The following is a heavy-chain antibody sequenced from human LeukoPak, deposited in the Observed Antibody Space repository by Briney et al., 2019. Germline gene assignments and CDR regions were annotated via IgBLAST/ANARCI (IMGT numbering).Heavy chain of an antibody. CDR3: ASGGIYYGAAFDF. CDR1: GFTVSSNS. V-gene: IGHV3-53*01. Sequence: GGSLRLSCTVSGFTVSSNSMSWVRQAPGKGLEWVSFIYSGTTHYSDSVKGRFTISRDNAKNSLYLQMNSLRAEDTALYYCASGGIYYGAAFDFWGQGTLVTVSS. D-gene: IGHD1-26*01. CDR2: IYSGTT. J-gene: IGHJ4*02.